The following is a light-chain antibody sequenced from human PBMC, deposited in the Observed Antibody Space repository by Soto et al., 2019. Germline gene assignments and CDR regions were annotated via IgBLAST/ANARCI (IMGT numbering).Light chain of an antibody. CDR3: QQFSSYPLT. CDR2: GAS. J-gene: IGKJ4*01. Sequence: EIVMTQSPATLSVSPGGRATLSCRASQSVSSSYLAWYQQKPGQAPRLLIYGASSRATGIPDRFSGGGSGTDFTLTISRLEPEDFAVYYCQQFSSYPLTFGGGTKVDIK. CDR1: QSVSSSY. V-gene: IGKV3-20*01.